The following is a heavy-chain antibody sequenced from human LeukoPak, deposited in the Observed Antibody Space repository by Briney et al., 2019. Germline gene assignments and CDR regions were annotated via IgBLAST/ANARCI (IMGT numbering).Heavy chain of an antibody. V-gene: IGHV3-64*02. Sequence: GVSLRLSCAASGFPFSSYAMHWVRQAPGKGLEYVSTVCSNAACAYYADSVRGRFTISRDNSKNTVYLQMGNLRVEDMAVYYCVRRDGYNFDYWGQGTLVTVSS. CDR2: VCSNAACA. CDR1: GFPFSSYA. CDR3: VRRDGYNFDY. D-gene: IGHD5-24*01. J-gene: IGHJ4*02.